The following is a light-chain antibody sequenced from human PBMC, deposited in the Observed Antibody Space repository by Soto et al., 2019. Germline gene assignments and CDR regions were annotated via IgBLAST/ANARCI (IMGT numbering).Light chain of an antibody. Sequence: VLTQSPATLSLSPGDRATLSCRASQSISNYLAWYQQRPGQAPRLLISGASTGATGIPARFSGSGSGTEFTLTISSLQSEDCAIYYCQQYHTWPITFGGGTKVDIK. J-gene: IGKJ4*01. CDR2: GAS. V-gene: IGKV3-15*01. CDR3: QQYHTWPIT. CDR1: QSISNY.